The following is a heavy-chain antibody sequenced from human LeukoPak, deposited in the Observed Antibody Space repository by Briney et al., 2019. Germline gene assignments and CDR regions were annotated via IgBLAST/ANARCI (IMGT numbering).Heavy chain of an antibody. CDR3: ARLWGTIGTPMYYFDS. CDR2: ISNDGDTE. Sequence: GGSLRLSCTASGFTFTAYAMHWVRQGPGKGLEWVSFISNDGDTEYYADSVKGRFTVSRDNSKYMMFLQMNSLRPEDTAVYYCARLWGTIGTPMYYFDSWGHGTLVTVSS. D-gene: IGHD1-1*01. V-gene: IGHV3-30-3*01. J-gene: IGHJ4*01. CDR1: GFTFTAYA.